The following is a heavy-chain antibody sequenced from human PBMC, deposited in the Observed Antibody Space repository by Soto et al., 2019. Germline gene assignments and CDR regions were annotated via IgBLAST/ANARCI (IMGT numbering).Heavy chain of an antibody. CDR1: GYTFTSYA. D-gene: IGHD3-10*01. CDR3: ARVRSILGRSGSYQSPYYYGMDV. V-gene: IGHV1-3*01. CDR2: INAGNGNT. J-gene: IGHJ6*02. Sequence: ASVKVSCKASGYTFTSYAMHWVRQAPGQRLEWMGWINAGNGNTKYSQKFQGRVTITRDTSTSTAYMELRSLRSDDTAVYYCARVRSILGRSGSYQSPYYYGMDVWGQGTTVTVSS.